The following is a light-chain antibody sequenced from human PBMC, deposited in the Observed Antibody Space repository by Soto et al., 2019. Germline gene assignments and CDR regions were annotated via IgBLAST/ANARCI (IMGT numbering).Light chain of an antibody. Sequence: QSVLTQRASVAGTPGQSLAISCTGTSSDVGGYNHVSWYQQHPGKAPKLMIYDVGNRPSGVSNRFSGSKSGNTASLTISGLQAEDEADYYCSSYTSINTYVFGTGTKVTVL. CDR1: SSDVGGYNH. CDR2: DVG. V-gene: IGLV2-14*01. J-gene: IGLJ1*01. CDR3: SSYTSINTYV.